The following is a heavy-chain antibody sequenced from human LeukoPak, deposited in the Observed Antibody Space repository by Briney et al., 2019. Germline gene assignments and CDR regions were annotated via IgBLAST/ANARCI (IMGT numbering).Heavy chain of an antibody. J-gene: IGHJ5*01. Sequence: SETLSLTCSVSGASVTSHSWSWIRQPPGKQLESIGMIYNSVTTNYRPSLKSRVTTSVDASKNQLSLKLSSVTAADTAVYYCARGGASSHWFGSWGQGTLVTVSS. CDR1: GASVTSHS. CDR2: IYNSVTT. V-gene: IGHV4-59*02. D-gene: IGHD6-13*01. CDR3: ARGGASSHWFGS.